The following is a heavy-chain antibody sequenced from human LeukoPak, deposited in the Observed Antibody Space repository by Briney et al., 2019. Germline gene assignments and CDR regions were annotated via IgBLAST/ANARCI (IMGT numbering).Heavy chain of an antibody. Sequence: PGGSLRLSCAASGFTFNSYGMNWFRQAPGKGLEWISYINSVGGTTFYADSVKGRFTITRDNANNTLYLQMNSLRAEDAAVYYCARVGISKTTVTTEYLYWGQGTLVTVSS. CDR3: ARVGISKTTVTTEYLY. D-gene: IGHD4-11*01. CDR2: INSVGGTT. CDR1: GFTFNSYG. J-gene: IGHJ4*02. V-gene: IGHV3-48*04.